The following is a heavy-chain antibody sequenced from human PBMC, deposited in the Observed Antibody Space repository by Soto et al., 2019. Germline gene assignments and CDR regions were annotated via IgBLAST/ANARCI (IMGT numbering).Heavy chain of an antibody. D-gene: IGHD3-9*01. CDR1: GGSFSGYY. CDR2: INHSGST. Sequence: LSLTCAVYGGSFSGYYWSWIRQPPGKGLEWIGEINHSGSTNYNPSLKSRVTISVDTSKNQFSLKLSSVTTADTAVYYCARGSPKYYDILTGYSATSGIDYWGQGTLVTVSS. V-gene: IGHV4-34*01. J-gene: IGHJ4*02. CDR3: ARGSPKYYDILTGYSATSGIDY.